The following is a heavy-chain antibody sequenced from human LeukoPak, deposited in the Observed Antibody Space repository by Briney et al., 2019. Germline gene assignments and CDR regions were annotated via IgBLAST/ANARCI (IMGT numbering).Heavy chain of an antibody. Sequence: SETLSLTCAVYGGSFSGYYWSWIRQPPGKGLEWIGEINHSGSTNYNPSLKSRVTISVDTSKNQFSLKLSSVTAADTAVYYCARARDARAFSHAFDIWGQGTMVTVSS. CDR2: INHSGST. CDR1: GGSFSGYY. V-gene: IGHV4-34*01. CDR3: ARARDARAFSHAFDI. J-gene: IGHJ3*02.